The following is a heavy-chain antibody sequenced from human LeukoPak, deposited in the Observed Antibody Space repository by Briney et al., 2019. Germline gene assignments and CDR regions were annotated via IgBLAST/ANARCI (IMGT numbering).Heavy chain of an antibody. V-gene: IGHV4-34*01. CDR3: AREPTGYYSYDAFDI. Sequence: SETLSLTCAVYGGSFSGYYWSWIRQPPGKGLEWIGEINHSGSTNYNPSLKSRVTISVDTSKNQFSLKLSSVTAADTAVYYCAREPTGYYSYDAFDIWGQGTMATVSS. CDR2: INHSGST. CDR1: GGSFSGYY. J-gene: IGHJ3*02. D-gene: IGHD3-22*01.